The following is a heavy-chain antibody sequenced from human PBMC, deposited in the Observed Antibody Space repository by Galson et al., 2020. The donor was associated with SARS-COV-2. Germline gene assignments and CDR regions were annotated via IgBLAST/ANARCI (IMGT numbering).Heavy chain of an antibody. CDR2: MHHSGST. V-gene: IGHV4-38-2*02. D-gene: IGHD3-22*01. J-gene: IGHJ4*02. CDR3: ARVDCYDSRTDYYSFDY. Sequence: ASETLSLTCTVSGSSISSCYYWGWIRQPPGKGLEWIGSMHHSGSTQYNPSLKSRVTISVDTSKNHFSLKLSSVTAADTAVYYCARVDCYDSRTDYYSFDYWGQGTLVPVSS. CDR1: GSSISSCYY.